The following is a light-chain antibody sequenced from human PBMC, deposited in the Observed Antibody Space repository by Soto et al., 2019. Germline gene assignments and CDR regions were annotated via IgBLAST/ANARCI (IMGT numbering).Light chain of an antibody. J-gene: IGLJ1*01. CDR3: SSFKGTNSFV. V-gene: IGLV2-8*01. CDR2: EVS. Sequence: QSALTQPPSASGSPGQSVTIPCTGTYSDIGAYNYVSWYQQRPGEAPKLIIYEVSKRPSGVPDRILASKSGNTASLTVSGLNADDEPNYSCSSFKGTNSFVFGTGTKVTV. CDR1: YSDIGAYNY.